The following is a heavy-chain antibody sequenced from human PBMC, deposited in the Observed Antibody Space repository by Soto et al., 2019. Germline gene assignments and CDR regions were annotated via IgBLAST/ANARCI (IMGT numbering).Heavy chain of an antibody. V-gene: IGHV4-59*01. CDR2: IYYSGST. CDR3: ARKTMLWFGERRYYYGMDV. CDR1: GGSISSYY. D-gene: IGHD3-10*01. J-gene: IGHJ6*02. Sequence: SETLSLTCTVSGGSISSYYWSWIRQPPGKGLEWIGYIYYSGSTNYNPSLKSRVTISVDTSKNQFSLKLSSVTAADTAVYYCARKTMLWFGERRYYYGMDVWGQGTTVTVSS.